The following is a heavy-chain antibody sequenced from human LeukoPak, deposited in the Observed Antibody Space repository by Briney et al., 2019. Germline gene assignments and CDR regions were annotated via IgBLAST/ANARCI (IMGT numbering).Heavy chain of an antibody. D-gene: IGHD2-15*01. CDR1: GFIFNKAW. V-gene: IGHV3-15*01. Sequence: GGSLRLSCAASGFIFNKAWMNWVRQAPGKGQGWVGRIKSKNDGGTADYGSPVKGRFTISRDDSKNTLYLQMNSLISDDTAIYYCTPVMVEDRGFWGQGTLVTVSS. CDR2: IKSKNDGGTA. CDR3: TPVMVEDRGF. J-gene: IGHJ4*02.